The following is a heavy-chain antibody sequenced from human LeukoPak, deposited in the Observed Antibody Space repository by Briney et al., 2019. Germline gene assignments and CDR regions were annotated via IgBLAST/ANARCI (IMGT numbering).Heavy chain of an antibody. CDR2: INPNSGGT. Sequence: GASVKVSCKASGYTFTGYYMHRVRQAPGQGLEWMGWINPNSGGTNYAEKFQGRVTMTRDTSISTAYMELSRLRSDDTAVYYCARQTYGDYYFDYWGQGTLVTVSS. V-gene: IGHV1-2*02. CDR3: ARQTYGDYYFDY. J-gene: IGHJ4*02. CDR1: GYTFTGYY. D-gene: IGHD4-17*01.